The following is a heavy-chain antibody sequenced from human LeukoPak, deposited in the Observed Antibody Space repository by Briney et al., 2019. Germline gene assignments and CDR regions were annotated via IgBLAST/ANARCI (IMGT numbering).Heavy chain of an antibody. D-gene: IGHD6-13*01. CDR1: GYSFANYW. J-gene: IGHJ5*02. V-gene: IGHV5-51*01. Sequence: GESLKISCKGSGYSFANYWIGWVRQMPGKGLEWMGIIFPGDSDTRYSLSFQGQVTISVDKSISTAYLQWSSLKASDTAMYYCARVRGQQLVTNWFDPWGQGTLVTVSS. CDR2: IFPGDSDT. CDR3: ARVRGQQLVTNWFDP.